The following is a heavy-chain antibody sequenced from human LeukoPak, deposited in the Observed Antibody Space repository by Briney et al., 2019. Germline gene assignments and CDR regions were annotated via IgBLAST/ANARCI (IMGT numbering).Heavy chain of an antibody. J-gene: IGHJ4*02. CDR3: ARVGYSGYDYRGYFDY. D-gene: IGHD5-12*01. V-gene: IGHV4-61*05. Sequence: SETLSLTCTVSGYTISSGYYWGWIRQPPGKGLEWIGYIYYTGSTNYNPSLKSRVTISVDTSKNQFSLKLSSVTAADTAVYYCARVGYSGYDYRGYFDYWGQGTLVTVSS. CDR2: IYYTGST. CDR1: GYTISSGYY.